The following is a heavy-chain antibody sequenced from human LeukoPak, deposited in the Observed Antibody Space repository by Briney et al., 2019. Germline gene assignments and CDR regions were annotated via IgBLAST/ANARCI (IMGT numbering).Heavy chain of an antibody. CDR3: ARGPRNYYGSGSYYNVGWFDP. D-gene: IGHD3-10*01. Sequence: ETLSLTCAVYGGPFSGYYWSWIRQPPGKGLEWIGEINHSGSTNYNPSLKSRVTISVDTFKNQFSLKLSSVTAADTAVYYCARGPRNYYGSGSYYNVGWFDPWGQGTLVTVSS. CDR1: GGPFSGYY. V-gene: IGHV4-34*01. CDR2: INHSGST. J-gene: IGHJ5*02.